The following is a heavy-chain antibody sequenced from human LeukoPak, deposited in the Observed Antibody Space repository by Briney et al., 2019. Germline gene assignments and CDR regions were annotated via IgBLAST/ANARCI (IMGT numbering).Heavy chain of an antibody. D-gene: IGHD2-21*02. J-gene: IGHJ5*02. CDR3: ARDLLTVFDP. CDR2: FYHGGST. Sequence: SETLSLTCTVSGYSISTGYYWDWIRQPPGKGLEWIGTFYHGGSTYYNPSLKSRVTISVDTSKNQFSLKLSSVTAADTAVYYCARDLLTVFDPWGQGTLVTVSS. CDR1: GYSISTGYY. V-gene: IGHV4-38-2*02.